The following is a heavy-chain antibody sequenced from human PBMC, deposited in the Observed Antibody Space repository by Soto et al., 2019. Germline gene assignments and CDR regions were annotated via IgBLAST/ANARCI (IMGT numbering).Heavy chain of an antibody. Sequence: PGESLKISCQASGYNFATYWIAWVRQMPGKGLEYMGIIYPGNSDARYSPSFQGQVTFSADKSISTAYLHWSSLKASDTAMYYCARHGFYGDHASNYFDPWGQGTLVTVSS. CDR2: IYPGNSDA. CDR3: ARHGFYGDHASNYFDP. J-gene: IGHJ5*02. CDR1: GYNFATYW. D-gene: IGHD4-17*01. V-gene: IGHV5-51*01.